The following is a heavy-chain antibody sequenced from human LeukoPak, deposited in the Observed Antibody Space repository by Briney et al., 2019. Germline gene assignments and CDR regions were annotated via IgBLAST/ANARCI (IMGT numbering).Heavy chain of an antibody. D-gene: IGHD3-22*01. CDR3: AKDSGYYDSSGYPYYFDY. CDR1: GSTFSSYA. V-gene: IGHV3-23*01. CDR2: ISGSGGST. J-gene: IGHJ4*02. Sequence: GGSLRLSCAASGSTFSSYAMSWVRQAPGKGLEWVSAISGSGGSTYYADSVKGRFTISRDNSKNTLYLQMNSLRAEDTAVYYCAKDSGYYDSSGYPYYFDYWGQGTLVTVSS.